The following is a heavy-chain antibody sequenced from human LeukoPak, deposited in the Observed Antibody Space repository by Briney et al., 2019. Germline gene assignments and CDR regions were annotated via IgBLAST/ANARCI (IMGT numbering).Heavy chain of an antibody. CDR2: ISAYNGNT. V-gene: IGHV1-18*01. CDR1: GYTFTSYG. Sequence: ASVKVSCKASGYTFTSYGISWVRQAPGQGLEWMGWISAYNGNTKYAQKLQGRVTMTTDTSTSTAYMELRSLRSDDTAVYYCARAGYPIVYYYGMDVWGQGTTVTVSS. CDR3: ARAGYPIVYYYGMDV. J-gene: IGHJ6*02. D-gene: IGHD2-8*01.